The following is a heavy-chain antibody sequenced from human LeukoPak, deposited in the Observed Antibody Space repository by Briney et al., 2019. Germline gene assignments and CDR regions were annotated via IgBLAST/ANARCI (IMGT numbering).Heavy chain of an antibody. V-gene: IGHV4-39*02. CDR2: IYYSGST. Sequence: SETLSLTCTVSGGSISSSNYYWGWIRQPPGKGLEWIGNIYYSGSTYYNSSLKSRVTISIDTSKNHFSLRLTSVTASDTAVYYCARGTSSGWYYSFDYWGQGTLVTVSS. J-gene: IGHJ4*02. CDR3: ARGTSSGWYYSFDY. CDR1: GGSISSSNYY. D-gene: IGHD6-19*01.